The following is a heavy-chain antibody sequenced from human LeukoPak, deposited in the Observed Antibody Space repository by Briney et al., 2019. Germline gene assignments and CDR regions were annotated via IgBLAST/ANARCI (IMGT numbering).Heavy chain of an antibody. V-gene: IGHV3-48*03. CDR3: AREVHASGSMDV. J-gene: IGHJ6*02. CDR2: ISSSGVTI. D-gene: IGHD2-2*01. Sequence: GGSLRLSSAASGFTFSDYDLYWVRQAPGRGPEWVSHISSSGVTIYYADSVKGRFTISRDNAKSSLYLQMNSLRAEDTALYYCAREVHASGSMDVWSQGTTVTVSS. CDR1: GFTFSDYD.